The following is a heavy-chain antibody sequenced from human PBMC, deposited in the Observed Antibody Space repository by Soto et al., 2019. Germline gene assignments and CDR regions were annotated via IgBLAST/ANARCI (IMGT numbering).Heavy chain of an antibody. J-gene: IGHJ4*02. CDR2: VYFNGNT. Sequence: SETLSLTCTVSAASFSKYYWTWIRQPPGKGLEWIGYVYFNGNTNHNPSLKRRVSISIDTSKNQISLTLNSVTAADTAVYYCASVTFGGVVLAHWGQGTLVTVSS. CDR1: AASFSKYY. CDR3: ASVTFGGVVLAH. V-gene: IGHV4-59*01. D-gene: IGHD3-16*01.